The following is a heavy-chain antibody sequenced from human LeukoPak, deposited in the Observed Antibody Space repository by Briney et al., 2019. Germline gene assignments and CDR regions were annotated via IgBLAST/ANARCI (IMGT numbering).Heavy chain of an antibody. J-gene: IGHJ6*03. Sequence: GASVKVSCKASGGTFSSYAISWVRQAPGQGLEWMGGIIPIFGTANYAQKFQGRVTITADKSTSTAYMELSSLRSEDTAVYYCARDLVAGRYYYMDVWGKGTTVTISS. V-gene: IGHV1-69*06. CDR2: IIPIFGTA. CDR3: ARDLVAGRYYYMDV. CDR1: GGTFSSYA. D-gene: IGHD2-15*01.